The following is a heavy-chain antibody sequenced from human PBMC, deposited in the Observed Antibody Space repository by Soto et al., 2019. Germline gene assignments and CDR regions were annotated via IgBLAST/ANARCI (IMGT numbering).Heavy chain of an antibody. V-gene: IGHV4-34*01. CDR1: GGSFSGYY. CDR3: ARGRRITMVRGVRTHFDY. CDR2: INHSGST. D-gene: IGHD3-10*01. Sequence: PSETLSLTCAVYGGSFSGYYWSWIRQPPGKGLEWIGEINHSGSTNYNPSLKSRVTISVDTSKNQFSLKLSSVTAADTAVYYCARGRRITMVRGVRTHFDYWGQGTPVTVSP. J-gene: IGHJ4*02.